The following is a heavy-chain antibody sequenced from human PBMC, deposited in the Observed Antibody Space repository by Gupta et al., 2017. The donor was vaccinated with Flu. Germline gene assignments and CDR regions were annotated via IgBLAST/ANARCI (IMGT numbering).Heavy chain of an antibody. CDR2: IYHGDSDT. V-gene: IGHV5-51*01. CDR3: ARLSDWGYGMDV. J-gene: IGHJ6*02. D-gene: IGHD2-21*01. Sequence: SFTSHWIVWVRQVPGKGREWVGIIYHGDSDTRDSPSFQGQVTFSADTAITTAYLQWSSLKASDTAMYYWARLSDWGYGMDVWGQGTTVTVSS. CDR1: SFTSHW.